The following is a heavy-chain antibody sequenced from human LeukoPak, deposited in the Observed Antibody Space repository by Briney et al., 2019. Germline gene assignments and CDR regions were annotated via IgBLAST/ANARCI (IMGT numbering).Heavy chain of an antibody. CDR3: ARDLSGYSYGD. J-gene: IGHJ4*02. D-gene: IGHD5-18*01. CDR2: IYHSGST. CDR1: GYSLSSGYY. Sequence: SETLSLTCTLSGYSLSSGYYWGWIRQPPGKGLEWIGSIYHSGSTYYNPSLKSRVTISVDTSKNQFSLKLSSVTAADTAVYYCARDLSGYSYGDWGQGTLVTVSS. V-gene: IGHV4-38-2*02.